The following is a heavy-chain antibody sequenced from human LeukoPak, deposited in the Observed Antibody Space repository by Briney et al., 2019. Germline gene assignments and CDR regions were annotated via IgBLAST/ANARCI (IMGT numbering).Heavy chain of an antibody. D-gene: IGHD2-15*01. V-gene: IGHV1-18*01. CDR1: GYTFTSYG. CDR2: ISAYNGNT. J-gene: IGHJ5*02. Sequence: ASVKVSCKASGYTFTSYGISWVRQAPGQGLEWMGWISAYNGNTNYAQKLQGRVTMTTDTSTSTAYMELRSLRSDDTAVYYCARAAPGVVVVAEWFDPWGQGTLVTVSP. CDR3: ARAAPGVVVVAEWFDP.